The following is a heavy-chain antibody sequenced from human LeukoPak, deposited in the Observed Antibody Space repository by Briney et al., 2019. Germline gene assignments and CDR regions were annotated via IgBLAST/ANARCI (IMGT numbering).Heavy chain of an antibody. V-gene: IGHV3-7*05. CDR3: ARETRGTVGSY. CDR1: VSTLNTYW. D-gene: IGHD4-23*01. CDR2: LKQDGSDK. J-gene: IGHJ4*02. Sequence: GGSLRLSCAASVSTLNTYWMNWFRQTPGKGLEWVAGLKQDGSDKYYVDSVKGRFTISRDNAENSLYLQMNSLRAEDTAVYYCARETRGTVGSYWGRGTLVTVSS.